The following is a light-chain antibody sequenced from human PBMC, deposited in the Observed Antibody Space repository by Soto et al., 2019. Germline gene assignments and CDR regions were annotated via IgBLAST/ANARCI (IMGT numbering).Light chain of an antibody. J-gene: IGKJ4*01. CDR3: QQLNGYPLT. Sequence: IQLTQSPSSLSASVGDRVTITCRASQAIHTYLAWYQQQPGKAPKLLISAASTLQSGVPSRFSGSGSGTDFTLTISSLQPEDFATYYCQQLNGYPLTFGGGTKVEIQ. CDR1: QAIHTY. CDR2: AAS. V-gene: IGKV1-9*01.